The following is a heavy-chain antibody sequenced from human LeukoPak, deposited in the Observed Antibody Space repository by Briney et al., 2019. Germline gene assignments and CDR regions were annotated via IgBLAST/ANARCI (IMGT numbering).Heavy chain of an antibody. CDR2: ISGSGGST. CDR3: TRWVDYGDLARFDY. Sequence: SGGSLRLSCAASGFTFSSYAMSWVRQAPGKGLEWVSAISGSGGSTYYADSVKGRFTISRDNSKNTLYLQMNSLRAEDTAVYYCTRWVDYGDLARFDYWGQGTLVTVSS. J-gene: IGHJ4*02. CDR1: GFTFSSYA. V-gene: IGHV3-23*01. D-gene: IGHD4-17*01.